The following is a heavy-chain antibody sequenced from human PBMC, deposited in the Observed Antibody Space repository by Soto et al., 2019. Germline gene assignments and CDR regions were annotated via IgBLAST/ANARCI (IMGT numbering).Heavy chain of an antibody. D-gene: IGHD5-18*01. CDR1: GFTFSSYS. Sequence: GGSLILSCAASGFTFSSYSMNWVRQAPGKGLEWVSSISSSSSYIYYADSVKGRFTISRDNAKNSLYLQMNSLRAEDTAVYYCARADPSGYSYGYYYFDYWGQGTLVTVSS. J-gene: IGHJ4*02. CDR3: ARADPSGYSYGYYYFDY. CDR2: ISSSSSYI. V-gene: IGHV3-21*01.